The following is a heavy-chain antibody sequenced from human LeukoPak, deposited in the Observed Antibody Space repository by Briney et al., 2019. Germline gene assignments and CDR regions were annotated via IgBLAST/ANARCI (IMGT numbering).Heavy chain of an antibody. J-gene: IGHJ4*02. CDR2: IYYSGST. D-gene: IGHD4/OR15-4a*01. CDR3: ARRGVRTTRLSSFAY. V-gene: IGHV4-39*02. CDR1: GASISSTTFY. Sequence: SETLSLTCTVSGASISSTTFYWGCIRQPPGKGLEWIGTIYYSGSTYYNPSLKSRVTISVDAYKNHFSLRQSSLTATNTGVYYCARRGVRTTRLSSFAYCGQGPLVTAPS.